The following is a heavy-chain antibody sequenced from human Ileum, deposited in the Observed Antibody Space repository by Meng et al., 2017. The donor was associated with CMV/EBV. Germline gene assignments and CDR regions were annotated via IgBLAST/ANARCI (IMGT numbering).Heavy chain of an antibody. CDR1: GYTFRGYA. V-gene: IGHV3-64*02. CDR2: ISSDGGRT. Sequence: GGSLRLSCAASGYTFRGYAMHWVRQTPGKRLEYVSGISSDGGRTFYGDSVKGRFTISRDNTKDTMFLQMGSLRVEDTAVYYCARDRRFGVVIGYAYGMDVWGQGTTVTVSS. D-gene: IGHD3-3*01. J-gene: IGHJ6*02. CDR3: ARDRRFGVVIGYAYGMDV.